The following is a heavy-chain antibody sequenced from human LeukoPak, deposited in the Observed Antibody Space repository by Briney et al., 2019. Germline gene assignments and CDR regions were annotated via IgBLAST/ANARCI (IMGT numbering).Heavy chain of an antibody. V-gene: IGHV1-69*01. CDR3: ARVQVYDFLSGYHLEWFDP. D-gene: IGHD3-3*01. Sequence: SVKVSCKASGGTFSSYAISWVRQAPGQGLEWMGGIIPIFGTANYAQKFQGRVTITADESTSTAYMELSSLRSEDTAVYYCARVQVYDFLSGYHLEWFDPWGQETLVTVSS. CDR1: GGTFSSYA. CDR2: IIPIFGTA. J-gene: IGHJ5*02.